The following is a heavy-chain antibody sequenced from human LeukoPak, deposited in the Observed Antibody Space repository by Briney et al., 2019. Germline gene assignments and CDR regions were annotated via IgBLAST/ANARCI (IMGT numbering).Heavy chain of an antibody. Sequence: TPSETLSLTCTVSGGSISSYYWSWIRQPPGKGLEWIGYIYYSGSTNYNPSLKSRVTISVDTSKNQFSLKLSSVTAADTAVYYCARHDCSGGSCYYDYWGQGTLPTVSS. CDR1: GGSISSYY. D-gene: IGHD2-15*01. CDR3: ARHDCSGGSCYYDY. CDR2: IYYSGST. J-gene: IGHJ4*02. V-gene: IGHV4-59*08.